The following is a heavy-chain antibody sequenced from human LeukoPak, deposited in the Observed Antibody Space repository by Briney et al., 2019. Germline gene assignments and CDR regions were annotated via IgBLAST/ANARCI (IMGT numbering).Heavy chain of an antibody. V-gene: IGHV4-28*01. J-gene: IGHJ4*02. D-gene: IGHD3-10*01. CDR3: ARKENVYYYFDY. Sequence: SETLSLTCAVSGYSITSSSWWGWIRQPPGKGLEWIGYIYHSGTTYYNPSLQSRVTMSVDTSKNQFSLKLSSVTAVDTAVYYCARKENVYYYFDYWGQGTPVTVSS. CDR2: IYHSGTT. CDR1: GYSITSSSW.